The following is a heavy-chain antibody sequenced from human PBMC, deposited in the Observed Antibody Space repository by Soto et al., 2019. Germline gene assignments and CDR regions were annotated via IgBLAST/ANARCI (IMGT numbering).Heavy chain of an antibody. Sequence: PSETLSLTCTVSGGSINTFYWSWVRQPAGKGLEWIGRIFSSGSTSFNPSLESRVAMSVDMSKNHFSLNLSSVTAADMAVYYCAREGSYSAYNFAHGIQLWSFDFWGQGALVTVSS. CDR2: IFSSGST. J-gene: IGHJ4*02. D-gene: IGHD5-12*01. V-gene: IGHV4-4*07. CDR3: AREGSYSAYNFAHGIQLWSFDF. CDR1: GGSINTFY.